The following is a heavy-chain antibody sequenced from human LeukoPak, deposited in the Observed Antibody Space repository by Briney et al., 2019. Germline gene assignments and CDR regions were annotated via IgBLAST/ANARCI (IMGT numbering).Heavy chain of an antibody. D-gene: IGHD5-12*01. CDR2: SCYTGST. CDR3: ARLEIVATTNFDY. Sequence: PSEALSLTCTVPVGCISSSRYYWGWIRQPPGKGLDWIGRSCYTGSTDYNSSLKSRVSISLDTSKTQFSLKLSSVTAADTAVYYCARLEIVATTNFDYWGQGTLVTVSS. J-gene: IGHJ4*02. CDR1: VGCISSSRYY. V-gene: IGHV4-39*07.